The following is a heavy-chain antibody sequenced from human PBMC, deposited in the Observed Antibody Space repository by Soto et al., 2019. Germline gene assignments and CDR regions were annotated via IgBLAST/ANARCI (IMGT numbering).Heavy chain of an antibody. J-gene: IGHJ4*02. CDR1: GGSFSGYY. V-gene: IGHV4-34*01. CDR2: INHSGST. Sequence: SETLSLTCAVYGGSFSGYYRSWIRQPPGKGLEWIGEINHSGSTNYNPSLKSRVTISVDTSKNQFSLKLSSVTAADTAVYYCARGRIAAADFDYWGQGTLVTVSS. CDR3: ARGRIAAADFDY. D-gene: IGHD6-13*01.